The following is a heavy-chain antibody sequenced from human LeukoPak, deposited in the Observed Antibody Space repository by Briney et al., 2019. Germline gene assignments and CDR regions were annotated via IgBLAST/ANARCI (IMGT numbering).Heavy chain of an antibody. D-gene: IGHD3-10*01. V-gene: IGHV4-61*02. CDR2: IYTSGST. Sequence: PSETLSLTCTVSGGSISSGRYYWSWIRQPAGKGLEWIGRIYTSGSTNYNPSLKSRVTISVDTSKNQFSLKLSSVTAADTAVYYCARERITMVRGVAKGDYYYYYYMDVWGKGTTVTISS. CDR3: ARERITMVRGVAKGDYYYYYYMDV. J-gene: IGHJ6*03. CDR1: GGSISSGRYY.